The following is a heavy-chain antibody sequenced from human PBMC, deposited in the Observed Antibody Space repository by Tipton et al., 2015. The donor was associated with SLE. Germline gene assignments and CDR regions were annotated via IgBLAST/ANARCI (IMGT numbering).Heavy chain of an antibody. CDR2: ISSSSSYI. V-gene: IGHV3-21*01. CDR3: ARDGPRGGSSTSLNWFDP. D-gene: IGHD2-2*01. CDR1: GFTFSSYS. Sequence: GSLRLSCAASGFTFSSYSMNWVRQAPGKGLEWVSSISSSSSYIYYADSVKGRFTISRDNAKNSLYLQMNSLRAEDTAVYYCARDGPRGGSSTSLNWFDPWGQGTLVTVSS. J-gene: IGHJ5*02.